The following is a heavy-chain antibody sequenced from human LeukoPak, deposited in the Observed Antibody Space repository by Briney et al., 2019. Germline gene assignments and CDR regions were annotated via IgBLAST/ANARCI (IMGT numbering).Heavy chain of an antibody. J-gene: IGHJ5*02. CDR1: GGTFSNYA. D-gene: IGHD6-13*01. CDR3: ARDWGMGPSSSWA. CDR2: IIPIFGTA. Sequence: SVKVSCKASGGTFSNYAINWVRQAPGQGLEWMGGIIPIFGTANYAQKFQGRVTITADESTSTAYMELRGLKSEDTAVHYCARDWGMGPSSSWAWGQGTLVTVSS. V-gene: IGHV1-69*13.